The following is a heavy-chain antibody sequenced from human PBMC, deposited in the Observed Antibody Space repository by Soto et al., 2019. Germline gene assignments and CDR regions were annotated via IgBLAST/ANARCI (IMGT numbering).Heavy chain of an antibody. CDR3: AKGFDRNSFDS. CDR2: IRGSGGGT. D-gene: IGHD1-7*01. J-gene: IGHJ4*02. V-gene: IGHV3-23*01. Sequence: GGSLRLSCGASGFMFRTHTMSWLRQAAGKGLEWVSTIRGSGGGTEYADSVKGRFIISRDNSKSMLYLQMNSLRAEDTAVYYCAKGFDRNSFDSWGQGTLVTVSS. CDR1: GFMFRTHT.